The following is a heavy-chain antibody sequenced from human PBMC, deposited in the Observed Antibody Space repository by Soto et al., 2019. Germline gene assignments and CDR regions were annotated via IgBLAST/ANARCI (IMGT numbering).Heavy chain of an antibody. CDR2: ISSSSSYT. CDR3: ARGTYCSSTSCRPTGFDY. D-gene: IGHD2-2*01. CDR1: GFTFSTYA. Sequence: GGSLSLSCAASGFTFSTYAMSWVRQAPGKGLEWVSYISSSSSYTNYADSVKGRFTISRDNAKNSLYLQMNSLRAEDTAVYYCARGTYCSSTSCRPTGFDYWGQGTLVTVSS. J-gene: IGHJ4*02. V-gene: IGHV3-11*05.